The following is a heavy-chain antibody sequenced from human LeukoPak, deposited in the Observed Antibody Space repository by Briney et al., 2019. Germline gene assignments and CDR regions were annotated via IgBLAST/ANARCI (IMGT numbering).Heavy chain of an antibody. CDR3: ARGRYCSSTSCSPVDY. CDR2: VYYSGST. J-gene: IGHJ4*02. CDR1: GGSLSSDY. Sequence: SETLSLTCTVSGGSLSSDYWSWIRQPPTRGLEWIGYVYYSGSTNYNPSLKSRVTISVDTSKNQFSLKLSSVTAADTAVYYCARGRYCSSTSCSPVDYWGQGTLVTVSS. D-gene: IGHD2-2*01. V-gene: IGHV4-59*12.